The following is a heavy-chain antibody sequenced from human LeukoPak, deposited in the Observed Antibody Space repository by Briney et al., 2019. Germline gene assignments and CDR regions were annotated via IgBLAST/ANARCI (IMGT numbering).Heavy chain of an antibody. J-gene: IGHJ4*02. CDR1: GFTVSSNY. CDR3: TKLKGWYGEGFFDY. D-gene: IGHD6-19*01. CDR2: LYSGGAT. Sequence: GSLRLSCAASGFTVSSNYMSWVRQPAGKGLEWVSVLYSGGATFYADSVKGRFTISRDTSKNTLYLQMNDLRADDTAVYYCTKLKGWYGEGFFDYWGQGTLVTVSS. V-gene: IGHV3-53*01.